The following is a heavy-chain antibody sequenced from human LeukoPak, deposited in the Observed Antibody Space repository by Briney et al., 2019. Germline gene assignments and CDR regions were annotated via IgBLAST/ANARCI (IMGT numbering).Heavy chain of an antibody. D-gene: IGHD2-8*01. V-gene: IGHV1-8*01. CDR2: MNPNSGNT. J-gene: IGHJ5*02. Sequence: GASVKVSCKASGYTFTSHDINWVRQASGQGLEWMGWMNPNSGNTGYAQKFQGRVTMTTGTSTSTAYMELRSLRSDDTAVYYCAREGDCTNGVCYRPNWFDPWGQGTLVTVSS. CDR3: AREGDCTNGVCYRPNWFDP. CDR1: GYTFTSHD.